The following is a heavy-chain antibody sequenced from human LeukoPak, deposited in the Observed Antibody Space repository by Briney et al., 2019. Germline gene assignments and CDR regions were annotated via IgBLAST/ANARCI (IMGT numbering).Heavy chain of an antibody. CDR1: GFTFSNYG. D-gene: IGHD6-13*01. CDR3: TTDPGQQLVYGYYYYMDV. Sequence: GGSLRLSCAASGFTFSNYGLSWVRQAPGKGLEWVANIKQDGSEKYYVDSVKGRFTISRDNAKNSLYLQMNSLRAEDTAVYYCTTDPGQQLVYGYYYYMDVWGKGTTVTISS. V-gene: IGHV3-7*03. CDR2: IKQDGSEK. J-gene: IGHJ6*03.